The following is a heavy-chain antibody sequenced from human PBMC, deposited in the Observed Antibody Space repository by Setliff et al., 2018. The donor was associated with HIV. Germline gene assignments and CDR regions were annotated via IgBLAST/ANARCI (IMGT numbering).Heavy chain of an antibody. Sequence: ASVKVSCKASGYTFTDYYMHWVQQAPGKGLEWMGRVDPEDGETIYAEKFQGRVTITADTSTDKAYMELSSLRSEDTAVYYCATGVGVVPAARVNPYYYYYMDVWGKGTTVTVSS. CDR2: VDPEDGET. CDR3: ATGVGVVPAARVNPYYYYYMDV. J-gene: IGHJ6*03. CDR1: GYTFTDYY. V-gene: IGHV1-69-2*01. D-gene: IGHD2-2*01.